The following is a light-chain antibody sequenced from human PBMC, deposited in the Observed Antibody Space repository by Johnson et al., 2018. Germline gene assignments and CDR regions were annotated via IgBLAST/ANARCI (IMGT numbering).Light chain of an antibody. CDR1: SSNIGNNY. CDR3: GTWDSSLSAGNV. CDR2: ENN. J-gene: IGLJ1*01. Sequence: QSVLTQPPSVSAAPGQKVTISCSGSSSNIGNNYVSWYQQLPGTAPKLLIYENNKRPSGIPDRFSGSKSGTSATLGITGLQTGDEADYYWGTWDSSLSAGNVFRTGTKFTVL. V-gene: IGLV1-51*02.